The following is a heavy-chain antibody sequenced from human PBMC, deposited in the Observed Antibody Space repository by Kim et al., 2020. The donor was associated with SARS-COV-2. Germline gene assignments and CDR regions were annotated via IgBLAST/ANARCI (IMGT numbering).Heavy chain of an antibody. CDR3: ARDLSYYDSSGYSYFDY. CDR2: IYHSGST. CDR1: GYSISSGYY. D-gene: IGHD3-22*01. J-gene: IGHJ4*01. Sequence: SETLSLTCTVSGYSISSGYYWGWIRQPPGKGLEWIGSIYHSGSTYYNPSLKSRVTISVDTSKNQFSLKLSSVTAADTAVYYCARDLSYYDSSGYSYFDY. V-gene: IGHV4-38-2*02.